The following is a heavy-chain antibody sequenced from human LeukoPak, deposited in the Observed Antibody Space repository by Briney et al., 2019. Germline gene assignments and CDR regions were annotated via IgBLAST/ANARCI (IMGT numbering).Heavy chain of an antibody. Sequence: PSETLSLTCAVYGGSFSGYHWSWIRQPPGKGLEWIGEINHSGSTNYNPSLKSRVTISVDTSKNQFYLKLSSVTAADTAVYYCARAAHRRPAEYFQHWGQGTLVTVSS. J-gene: IGHJ1*01. CDR1: GGSFSGYH. V-gene: IGHV4-34*01. CDR3: ARAAHRRPAEYFQH. CDR2: INHSGST.